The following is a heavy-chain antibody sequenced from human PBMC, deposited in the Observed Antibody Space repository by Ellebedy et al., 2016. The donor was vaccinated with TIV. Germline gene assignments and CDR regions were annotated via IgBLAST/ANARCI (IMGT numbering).Heavy chain of an antibody. J-gene: IGHJ4*02. Sequence: PGGSLSLSCAASGFTFSSHDMPWVRQPTGKGLDWVSGITSAGDTYYLGSVKGRFIISRDRAKNSLYLQRNSLRAEDTAVYYCARATSGFDYWGQGALATVSS. V-gene: IGHV3-13*01. CDR2: ITSAGDT. CDR1: GFTFSSHD. D-gene: IGHD5-24*01. CDR3: ARATSGFDY.